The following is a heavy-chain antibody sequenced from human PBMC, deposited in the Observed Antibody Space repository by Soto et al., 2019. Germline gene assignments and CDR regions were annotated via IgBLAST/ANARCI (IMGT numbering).Heavy chain of an antibody. Sequence: QLQLQESGPGLVKPSETLSLTCTVSGGSISSSSYYWGWIRQPPGKGLEWIGSIYYSGSTYYNPSLKSRVTLSVDTSKNQFSLKLSSVTAADTAVYYCARQEDIVVVPAAMGGFDYWGQGTLVTVSS. CDR1: GGSISSSSYY. D-gene: IGHD2-2*01. J-gene: IGHJ4*02. CDR3: ARQEDIVVVPAAMGGFDY. V-gene: IGHV4-39*01. CDR2: IYYSGST.